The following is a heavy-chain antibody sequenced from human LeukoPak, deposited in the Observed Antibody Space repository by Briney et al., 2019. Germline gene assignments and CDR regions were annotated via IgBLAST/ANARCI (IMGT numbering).Heavy chain of an antibody. CDR3: ASSGTPSTFDY. CDR1: GFTVSSNY. V-gene: IGHV3-53*01. CDR2: IYSGGST. D-gene: IGHD1-26*01. J-gene: IGHJ4*02. Sequence: GGSLRLSCAASGFTVSSNYMSWVRQAPGKGLEWVSIIYSGGSTYYADSVKGRFTISRDNSKNTLYLQMNSLRAEDTAVYYCASSGTPSTFDYRGQGTLVTVSS.